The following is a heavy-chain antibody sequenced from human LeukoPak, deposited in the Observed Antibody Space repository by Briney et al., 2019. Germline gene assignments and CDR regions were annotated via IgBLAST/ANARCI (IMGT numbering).Heavy chain of an antibody. V-gene: IGHV4-39*01. CDR2: IYYSGST. D-gene: IGHD4-23*01. Sequence: SGTLALTCTVSGGSISSSSYYWGWIRQPPGKGLEWIGSIYYSGSTYYNPSLKSRVTTSVDTSKNQFSLKLSSVTAADTAVYYCARRLGRDYGGNSVHAFDIWGQGTMVTVSS. CDR1: GGSISSSSYY. J-gene: IGHJ3*02. CDR3: ARRLGRDYGGNSVHAFDI.